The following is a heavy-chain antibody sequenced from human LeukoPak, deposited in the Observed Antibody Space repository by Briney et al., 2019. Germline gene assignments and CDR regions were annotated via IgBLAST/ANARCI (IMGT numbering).Heavy chain of an antibody. V-gene: IGHV3-9*01. D-gene: IGHD1-1*01. CDR3: ARGSDHSVSQVEFDL. CDR2: ISWNNGSI. J-gene: IGHJ3*01. CDR1: GFTFDDYA. Sequence: GGSLRLSCAASGFTFDDYAMHCVRQAPGKGLEWVSGISWNNGSIGYADSVKGRFTISRDNAKNSLYLQMNSLRAEDTAVYYCARGSDHSVSQVEFDLWGQGTMVTVSS.